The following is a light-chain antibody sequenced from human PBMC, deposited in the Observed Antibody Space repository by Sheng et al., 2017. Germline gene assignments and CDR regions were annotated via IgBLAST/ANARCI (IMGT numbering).Light chain of an antibody. CDR2: EVS. J-gene: IGLJ1*01. CDR3: SSYAAGNF. Sequence: QSALTQPPSASGSPGQSVTISCTGTSSDVGGHNHVSWYQQYPGKAPKLIIFEVSERPAGVPNRFSGSKSGNTASLTVSGLQPEDEADYYCSSYAAGNFFGTGTRVTVL. V-gene: IGLV2-8*01. CDR1: SSDVGGHNH.